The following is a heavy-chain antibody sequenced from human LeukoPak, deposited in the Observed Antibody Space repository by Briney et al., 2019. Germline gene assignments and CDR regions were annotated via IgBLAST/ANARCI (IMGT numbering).Heavy chain of an antibody. CDR3: ARGGCTDGNCYSGGY. CDR2: INSDGSSI. V-gene: IGHV3-74*01. D-gene: IGHD2-21*02. J-gene: IGHJ4*02. CDR1: GFTFSLYW. Sequence: GGSLRLSCAASGFTFSLYWMHWVRQAPGKGLLLVSRINSDGSSIRYADSVKGRFTISRDSAKKTVYLQMNSLRVEDTAVYYCARGGCTDGNCYSGGYWGEGTLVTVSS.